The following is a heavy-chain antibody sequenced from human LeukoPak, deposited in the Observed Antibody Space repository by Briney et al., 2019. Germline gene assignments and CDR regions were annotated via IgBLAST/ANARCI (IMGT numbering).Heavy chain of an antibody. D-gene: IGHD2-15*01. V-gene: IGHV3-23*01. CDR2: ISRSGGTT. CDR1: GFTFSSYD. CDR3: AKRGGTESFYYYYYMDV. J-gene: IGHJ6*03. Sequence: PGGSLRLSCAASGFTFSSYDMTWVRQTPGKGLEWVALISRSGGTTYYADSVKGRFTISRDNSKNTLYLQINSLRAEDTAEYYCAKRGGTESFYYYYYMDVWGKGTRSPSP.